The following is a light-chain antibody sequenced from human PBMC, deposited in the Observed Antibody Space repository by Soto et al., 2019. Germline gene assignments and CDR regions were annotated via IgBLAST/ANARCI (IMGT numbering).Light chain of an antibody. Sequence: QSALAQPACVSLSPGQSITVSCAGTSSDVGGYNLVPWYQQHPGKAPKLIIYEGTERPSGISPRFSGSKSGNTASLTISGLQAEDEADYYCSSYTSSSIYVFGSGTKVTVL. CDR1: SSDVGGYNL. V-gene: IGLV2-23*01. J-gene: IGLJ1*01. CDR2: EGT. CDR3: SSYTSSSIYV.